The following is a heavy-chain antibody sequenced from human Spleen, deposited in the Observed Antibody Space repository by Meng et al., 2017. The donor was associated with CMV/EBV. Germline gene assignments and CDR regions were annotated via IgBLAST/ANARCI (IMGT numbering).Heavy chain of an antibody. J-gene: IGHJ4*02. CDR1: GFTFDDHA. D-gene: IGHD1-26*01. Sequence: SLKISCAGSGFTFDDHALHWVRQVPGKGLEWVSGVNWNSGIIAYAVSVKGRFTIARDKSKNTLYLQMNSLRADDTAVYYGAREIGGGYIPDFWGQGTLVTVSS. V-gene: IGHV3-9*01. CDR3: AREIGGGYIPDF. CDR2: VNWNSGII.